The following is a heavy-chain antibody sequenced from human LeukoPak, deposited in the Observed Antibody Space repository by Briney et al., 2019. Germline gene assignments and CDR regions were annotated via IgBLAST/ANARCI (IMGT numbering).Heavy chain of an antibody. V-gene: IGHV4-4*07. CDR3: ARGPRGSYGFDY. CDR1: GVSISSYY. D-gene: IGHD1-26*01. CDR2: INTSGST. Sequence: KTSETLSLTCTVSGVSISSYYWSWIRQPAGKGLEWIGRINTSGSTNYNPSLKSRVTMSVDTSKNQFSLKLRSETAADTAVYYCARGPRGSYGFDYWGQGTLVTVSS. J-gene: IGHJ4*02.